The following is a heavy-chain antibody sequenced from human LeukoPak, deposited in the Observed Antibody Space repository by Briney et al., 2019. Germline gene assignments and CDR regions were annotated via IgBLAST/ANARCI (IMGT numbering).Heavy chain of an antibody. D-gene: IGHD5-24*01. CDR1: GNSISSGDNY. J-gene: IGHJ4*02. CDR3: ARVLRSFDY. V-gene: IGHV4-61*02. CDR2: IYTSGST. Sequence: SETLSLTCTVSGNSISSGDNYWSWIRQPAGKGLEWIGRIYTSGSTNYNPSLKSRVTISVDTSKNQFSLKLSSVTAADTAVYYCARVLRSFDYWGQGTLVTVSS.